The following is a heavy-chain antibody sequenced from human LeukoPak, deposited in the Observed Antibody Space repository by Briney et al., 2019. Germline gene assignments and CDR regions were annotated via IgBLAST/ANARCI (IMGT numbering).Heavy chain of an antibody. CDR3: PTIRGYTSSWPFDY. J-gene: IGHJ4*02. Sequence: GASVKVSCKVSGYTLTELSMHWVRQAPGKGLEWMGGFDPEDGETIYAQKFQGRVTMTEDTSTDTAYMELSSLRSEDTAVYYCPTIRGYTSSWPFDYWGQGALVTVSS. CDR2: FDPEDGET. CDR1: GYTLTELS. D-gene: IGHD6-13*01. V-gene: IGHV1-24*01.